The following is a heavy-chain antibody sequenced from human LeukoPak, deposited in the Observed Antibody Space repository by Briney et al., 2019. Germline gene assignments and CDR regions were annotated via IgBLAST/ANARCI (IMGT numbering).Heavy chain of an antibody. Sequence: HPGGSLRLSCAASGFTFSNYPMHWVRQAPGKGLEWVAVISYDGTNKYYADSVKGRFTISRDNSKNTMYLQMNSLRAEDTAMYYCARAPMSYDSSGFGGAFDIWGQGTMVTVSS. D-gene: IGHD3-22*01. V-gene: IGHV3-30-3*01. CDR1: GFTFSNYP. CDR2: ISYDGTNK. CDR3: ARAPMSYDSSGFGGAFDI. J-gene: IGHJ3*02.